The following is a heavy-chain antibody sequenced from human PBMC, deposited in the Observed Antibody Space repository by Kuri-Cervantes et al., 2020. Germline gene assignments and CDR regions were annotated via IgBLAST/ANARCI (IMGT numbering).Heavy chain of an antibody. D-gene: IGHD7-27*01. V-gene: IGHV1-69*13. CDR1: GGAFSSYA. CDR2: IIPIFGTA. Sequence: SVKVSCKASGGAFSSYAISWVRQAPGQGLEWMGGIIPIFGTANYAQKFQGRVTITADESTSTAYMELSSLRSEDTAVYYCARETITGDVYNYYGMDVWGQGTTVTVSS. CDR3: ARETITGDVYNYYGMDV. J-gene: IGHJ6*02.